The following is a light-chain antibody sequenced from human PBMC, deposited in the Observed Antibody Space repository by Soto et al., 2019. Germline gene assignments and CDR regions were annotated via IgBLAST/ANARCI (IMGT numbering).Light chain of an antibody. V-gene: IGKV3-20*01. CDR1: QSVSSSY. CDR3: QQYGSSPPLT. Sequence: IGLTQSPGTLSLSPGERATRSCRASQSVSSSYLAWYQQKPGQAPRLLIYGASSRATGIPDRFSGSGSGTDFTLSISRLEPEDFAVYYCQQYGSSPPLTFGGGTKVDI. CDR2: GAS. J-gene: IGKJ4*01.